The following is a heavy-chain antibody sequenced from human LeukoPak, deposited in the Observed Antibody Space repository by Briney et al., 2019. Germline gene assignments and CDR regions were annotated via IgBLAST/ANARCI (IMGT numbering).Heavy chain of an antibody. CDR2: IWYDGSNK. D-gene: IGHD3-22*01. Sequence: PGRSLRLSCAASGFTFSSYGMHWVRQAPGKGLEWVAVIWYDGSNKYYADSVKGRFTISRDNSKNTLYLQMNSLRAEDTAVYYCARVAYYYDSSGYYRYWGQGTLVTVSS. CDR1: GFTFSSYG. J-gene: IGHJ4*02. CDR3: ARVAYYYDSSGYYRY. V-gene: IGHV3-33*01.